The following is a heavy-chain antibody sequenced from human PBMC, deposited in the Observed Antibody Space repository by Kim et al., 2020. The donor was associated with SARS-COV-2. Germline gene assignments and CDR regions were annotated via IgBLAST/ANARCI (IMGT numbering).Heavy chain of an antibody. CDR1: GFTFSGSA. V-gene: IGHV3-73*01. Sequence: GGSLRLSCAASGFTFSGSAMHWVRQASGKGLEWVGRIRSKANSSATAYAALVKGRFTISRDDSKNTAYLQMNSLKTEDTAVYYCTSSPGTTSQHPPWGGMDVWRQGTTVTVSS. J-gene: IGHJ6*02. CDR3: TSSPGTTSQHPPWGGMDV. D-gene: IGHD1-7*01. CDR2: IRSKANSSAT.